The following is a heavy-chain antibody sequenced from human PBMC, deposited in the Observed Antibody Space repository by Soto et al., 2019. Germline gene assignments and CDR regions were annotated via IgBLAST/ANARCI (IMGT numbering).Heavy chain of an antibody. CDR2: IWYDGTTK. V-gene: IGHV3-33*01. D-gene: IGHD2-15*01. J-gene: IGHJ5*02. CDR1: GFNLSVYG. CDR3: ARDEDRTSHLNWFDP. Sequence: GGSLRLSCEVSGFNLSVYGMHWVRQAPGKGLEWVAVIWYDGTTKNYADSVKGRFTISRDSSKNTVYLQMDSLKVEDTAVYYCARDEDRTSHLNWFDPWGQGVMVTVSS.